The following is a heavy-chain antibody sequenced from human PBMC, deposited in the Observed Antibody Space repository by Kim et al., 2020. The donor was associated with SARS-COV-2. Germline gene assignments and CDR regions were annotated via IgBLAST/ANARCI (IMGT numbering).Heavy chain of an antibody. CDR2: ISYDGSNK. V-gene: IGHV3-30*04. CDR3: ARDRHYYGSGSYLFDY. Sequence: GGSLRLSCAASGFTFSSYAMHWVRQAPGKGLEWVAVISYDGSNKYYADSVKGRFTISRDNSKNTLYLQMNSLRAEDTAVYYCARDRHYYGSGSYLFDYWG. J-gene: IGHJ4*01. CDR1: GFTFSSYA. D-gene: IGHD3-10*01.